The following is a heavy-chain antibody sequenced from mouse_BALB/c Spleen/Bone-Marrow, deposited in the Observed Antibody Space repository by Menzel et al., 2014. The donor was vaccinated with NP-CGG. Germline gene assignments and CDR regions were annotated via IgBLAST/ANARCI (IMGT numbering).Heavy chain of an antibody. J-gene: IGHJ2*01. CDR2: IDPAHPYT. Sequence: EVQLQQSGAELVKPGASVKLSCTASGFNTKDTYIHWVKQGPEQGLEWIGRIDPAHPYTKYAPKFQGKATITADTSSNTAYLQVSSLTSEDTAVYYCASQTGTFDYRGQGTTLTVSS. V-gene: IGHV14-3*02. D-gene: IGHD4-1*01. CDR3: ASQTGTFDY. CDR1: GFNTKDTY.